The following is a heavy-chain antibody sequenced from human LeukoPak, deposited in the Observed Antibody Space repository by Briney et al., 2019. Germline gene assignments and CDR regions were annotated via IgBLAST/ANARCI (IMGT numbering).Heavy chain of an antibody. Sequence: PSEPLSLTCTVSGGSISRSWSWIRQPPGKGLEWIGNIYYSGSTNYNPSLKSRVTISVDTSKNQFSLKLSSVTAADTAVYYCARYYDTSDYYDYWGQGTLVTVSS. J-gene: IGHJ4*02. D-gene: IGHD3-22*01. CDR1: GGSISRS. V-gene: IGHV4-59*01. CDR3: ARYYDTSDYYDY. CDR2: IYYSGST.